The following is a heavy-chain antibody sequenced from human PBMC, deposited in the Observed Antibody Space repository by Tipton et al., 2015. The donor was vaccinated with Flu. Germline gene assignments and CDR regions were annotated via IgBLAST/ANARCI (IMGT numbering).Heavy chain of an antibody. V-gene: IGHV4-59*01. CDR2: IYDTVTS. D-gene: IGHD3-16*01. J-gene: IGHJ6*02. CDR1: GDSIRSDYY. CDR3: ARARAPYYYYAMDV. Sequence: TLSLTCTVSGDSIRSDYYWSWIRQPPGKGLEWIGYIYDTVTSNYNPSLKSRLTISVDSSKNQLPLKLTSVTDADTAVYYCARARAPYYYYAMDVWGQGTTVTVSS.